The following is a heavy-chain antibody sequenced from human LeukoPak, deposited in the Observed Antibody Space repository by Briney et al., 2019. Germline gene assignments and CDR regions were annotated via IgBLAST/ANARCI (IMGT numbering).Heavy chain of an antibody. D-gene: IGHD6-19*01. Sequence: PGGSLRLSCAASGFTFSSYAMSWVRQAPGKGLEWVSAISGSGGSTYYADSVKGRFTISGDNSKNTLYLQMNSLRAEDTAVYYCAKVRSGWYKGPVDYWGQGTLVTVSS. CDR2: ISGSGGST. CDR1: GFTFSSYA. J-gene: IGHJ4*02. V-gene: IGHV3-23*01. CDR3: AKVRSGWYKGPVDY.